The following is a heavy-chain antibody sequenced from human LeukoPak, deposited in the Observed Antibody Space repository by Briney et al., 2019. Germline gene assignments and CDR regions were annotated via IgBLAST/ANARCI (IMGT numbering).Heavy chain of an antibody. CDR3: ARDSSWGSGIYRFDY. CDR2: ISYSGSIT. CDR1: GFTFNSYA. D-gene: IGHD3-10*01. Sequence: GGSLRLSCAASGFTFNSYAMSWVRQAPGKGLEWVSTISYSGSITYYADSVKGRFTISRDNAKNSLYLQMNSLRAEDTAVYYCARDSSWGSGIYRFDYWGQGTLVTVSS. J-gene: IGHJ4*02. V-gene: IGHV3-23*01.